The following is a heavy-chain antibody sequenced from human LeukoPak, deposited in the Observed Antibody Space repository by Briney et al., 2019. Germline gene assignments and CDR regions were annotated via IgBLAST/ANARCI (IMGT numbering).Heavy chain of an antibody. V-gene: IGHV3-7*01. D-gene: IGHD6-19*01. J-gene: IGHJ6*03. CDR1: GFTFSSYW. CDR3: ARDNSRSIIAVAGRDLFRYYYYYYMDV. Sequence: GGSLRLSCAASGFTFSSYWMSWVRQAPGKGLEWVANIKQDGSEKYYVDSVKGRFTISRDNAKNSLYLQMNSLRAEDTAVYYCARDNSRSIIAVAGRDLFRYYYYYYMDVWGKGTTVTVSS. CDR2: IKQDGSEK.